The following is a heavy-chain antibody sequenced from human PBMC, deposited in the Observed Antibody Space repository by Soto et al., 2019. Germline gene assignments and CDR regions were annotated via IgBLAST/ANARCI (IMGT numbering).Heavy chain of an antibody. Sequence: EVQLVESGGGLVQPGGSLRLSCAASGFTFNTYWMHWVRQAPGKGLVWVSRANSDGSSTTYADSVKGRFTISRDNARKPLYLQMNSLRAEYTAVYYCTRVVRFGSAEYSYSYGMDVWGQGTTVTVSS. CDR3: TRVVRFGSAEYSYSYGMDV. V-gene: IGHV3-74*03. CDR2: ANSDGSST. D-gene: IGHD3-10*01. J-gene: IGHJ6*02. CDR1: GFTFNTYW.